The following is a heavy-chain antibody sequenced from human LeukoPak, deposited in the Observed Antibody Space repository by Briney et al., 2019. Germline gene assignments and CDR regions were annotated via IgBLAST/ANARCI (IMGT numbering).Heavy chain of an antibody. CDR1: GYSISSGYY. CDR3: AGSIVVVIY. Sequence: KPSETLSLTCTVSGYSISSGYYWGWIRQPPGKGLEWIGSIYHSGSTYYNPSLKSRVTISVDTSKNQFSLKLSSVTAADTAVYYCAGSIVVVIYWGQGTLVTVSS. CDR2: IYHSGST. J-gene: IGHJ4*02. D-gene: IGHD3-22*01. V-gene: IGHV4-38-2*02.